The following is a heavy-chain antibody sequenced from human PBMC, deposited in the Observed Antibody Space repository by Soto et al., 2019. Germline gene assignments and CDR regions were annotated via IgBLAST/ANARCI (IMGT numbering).Heavy chain of an antibody. CDR3: AKMRGMEVWDYSLDY. CDR2: VFGHGGGP. J-gene: IGHJ4*02. Sequence: EVQLLESGGDLVQPGGSLRLSCAASGFTFSSFAMSWVRQAPGKGLEWVSRVFGHGGGPDYADSVKGRFTISRDNSKNTLFLQMSSPRVDDTAIYYCAKMRGMEVWDYSLDYWGQGTLVTVSS. CDR1: GFTFSSFA. D-gene: IGHD2-21*01. V-gene: IGHV3-23*01.